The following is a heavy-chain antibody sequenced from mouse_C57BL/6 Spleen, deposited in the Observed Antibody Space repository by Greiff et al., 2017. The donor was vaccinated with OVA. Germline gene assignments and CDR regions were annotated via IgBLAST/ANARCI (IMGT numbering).Heavy chain of an antibody. Sequence: QVQLQQPGAELVKPGASVKLSCKASGYTFTSSWMPWVKQRPGQGLEWIGMIHPNSGSTNYNEKFKSKATLTVDKSSSTAYMQLSSLTSEDSAVYYGARKDTTVGATDFDYWGKGTTLTVSS. CDR2: IHPNSGST. D-gene: IGHD1-1*01. V-gene: IGHV1-64*01. J-gene: IGHJ2*01. CDR1: GYTFTSSW. CDR3: ARKDTTVGATDFDY.